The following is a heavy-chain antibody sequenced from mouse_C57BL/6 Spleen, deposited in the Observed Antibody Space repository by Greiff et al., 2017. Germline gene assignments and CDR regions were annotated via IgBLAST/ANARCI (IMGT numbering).Heavy chain of an antibody. V-gene: IGHV2-2*01. J-gene: IGHJ2*01. CDR1: GFSLTSYG. CDR2: IWSGGST. CDR3: ARHGSSHFDY. D-gene: IGHD1-1*01. Sequence: VQLQESGPGLVQPSQSLSITCTVSGFSLTSYGVHWVRQSPGKGLEWLGVIWSGGSTDYNAAFISRLSISKDNSKSQVFFKMNSLQADDTAIYYCARHGSSHFDYWGQGTTLTVSS.